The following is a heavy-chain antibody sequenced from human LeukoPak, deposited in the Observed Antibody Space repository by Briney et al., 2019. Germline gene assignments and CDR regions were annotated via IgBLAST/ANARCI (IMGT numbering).Heavy chain of an antibody. Sequence: GGSLRLSCSASGFTFRDYPIHWVRQAPGEGLQYVSAISSAGGTTYYADSVRGRFTISRDNSKNTLYLQMNSLRAEDTAVYYCARGFWSGYYMSLGGGYWYFDLWGRGTLVTVSS. CDR3: ARGFWSGYYMSLGGGYWYFDL. D-gene: IGHD3-3*01. J-gene: IGHJ2*01. V-gene: IGHV3-64*04. CDR2: ISSAGGTT. CDR1: GFTFRDYP.